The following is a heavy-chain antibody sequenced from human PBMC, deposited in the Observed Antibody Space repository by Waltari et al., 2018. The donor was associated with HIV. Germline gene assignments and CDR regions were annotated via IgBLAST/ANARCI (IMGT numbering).Heavy chain of an antibody. CDR2: MSPNSGNT. CDR3: ARGGSASMDV. Sequence: QVQLVQSGAEVKKPGASVKVSCKASGYAFATYDVNWVRQATGQGPEWMGWMSPNSGNTVYAQGVQGRVTMTRDTSISTVYMELSSLTSEDTAVYYCARGGSASMDVWGQGTTVTVSS. V-gene: IGHV1-8*01. J-gene: IGHJ6*02. CDR1: GYAFATYD.